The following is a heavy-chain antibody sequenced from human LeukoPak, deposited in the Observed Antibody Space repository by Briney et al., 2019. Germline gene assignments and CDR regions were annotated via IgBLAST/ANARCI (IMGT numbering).Heavy chain of an antibody. CDR3: AKASTSSSWYVAY. J-gene: IGHJ4*02. CDR1: GFTFDDYA. Sequence: GGSLRLSCAASGFTFDDYAMHWVRQAPGKGLEWVSGISWNSGSIGYADSVKGRFTISRDNAKNSLYLQMNSLRAEDTALYYCAKASTSSSWYVAYWGQGTLVTVSS. D-gene: IGHD6-13*01. CDR2: ISWNSGSI. V-gene: IGHV3-9*01.